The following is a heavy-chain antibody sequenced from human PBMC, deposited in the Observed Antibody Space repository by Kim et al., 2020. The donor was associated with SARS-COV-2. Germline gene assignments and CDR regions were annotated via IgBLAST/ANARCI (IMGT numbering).Heavy chain of an antibody. D-gene: IGHD6-6*01. CDR1: GGSISSSSYY. J-gene: IGHJ4*02. Sequence: SETLSLTCTVSGGSISSSSYYWGWIRQPPGKGLEWIGSIYYSGSTYYNPSLKSRVTISVDTSKNQFSLTLSSVTAADTAVYYCARSVPRAGLDYWGQGTLVTVSS. V-gene: IGHV4-39*01. CDR2: IYYSGST. CDR3: ARSVPRAGLDY.